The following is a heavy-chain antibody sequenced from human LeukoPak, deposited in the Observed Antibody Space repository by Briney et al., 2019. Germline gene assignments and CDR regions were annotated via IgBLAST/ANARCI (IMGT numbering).Heavy chain of an antibody. CDR2: ISAYNGNT. J-gene: IGHJ5*02. Sequence: GASVKISCKASGYTFTSYGISWVRQAPGQGLEWMGWISAYNGNTNYAQKLQGTVTMTTDTSTSTAYMELRSPRSDDTAVYYCARDQSNWFDPWGQGTLVTVSS. V-gene: IGHV1-18*01. CDR1: GYTFTSYG. CDR3: ARDQSNWFDP.